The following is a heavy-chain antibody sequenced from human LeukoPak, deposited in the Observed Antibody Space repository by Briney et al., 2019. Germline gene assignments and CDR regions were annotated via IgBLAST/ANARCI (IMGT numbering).Heavy chain of an antibody. Sequence: SETLSLTCTVSGGSISSDYWSWIRQSPGKGLEWIAYINFDGRTNHNPSLKSRVTLSLDTTKNQFSMSLTSVTAADTAVYYCTRDRFGGGWFDPWGQGILVTVSS. CDR1: GGSISSDY. CDR2: INFDGRT. J-gene: IGHJ5*02. CDR3: TRDRFGGGWFDP. V-gene: IGHV4-59*08. D-gene: IGHD3-10*01.